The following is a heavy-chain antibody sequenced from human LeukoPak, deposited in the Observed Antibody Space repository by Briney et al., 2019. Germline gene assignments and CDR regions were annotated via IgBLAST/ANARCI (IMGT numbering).Heavy chain of an antibody. J-gene: IGHJ4*02. V-gene: IGHV3-7*01. CDR3: TRNGRSLDY. CDR2: IKVDGSEK. CDR1: GSTFSGFW. Sequence: GGSLRLSCAASGSTFSGFWMSWVRQAPGKGLEWVANIKVDGSEKNYVDSVRGRFTISRDNAKNTLYLQMNSLRAEDTAVYYCTRNGRSLDYWGQGTLVTVSS. D-gene: IGHD2-15*01.